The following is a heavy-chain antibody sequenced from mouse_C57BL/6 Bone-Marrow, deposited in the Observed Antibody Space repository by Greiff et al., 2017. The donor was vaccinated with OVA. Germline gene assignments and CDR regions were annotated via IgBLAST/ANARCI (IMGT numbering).Heavy chain of an antibody. CDR2: INPNNGGT. CDR1: GYTFTDYY. V-gene: IGHV1-26*01. J-gene: IGHJ2*01. Sequence: EVQLQQSGPELVKPGASVKISCKASGYTFTDYYMNWVKQSHGKSLEWIGDINPNNGGTSYNQKFKGKATLTVDKSSSTAYMELRSLASEDSAVYYWAREPSNWEIHWGQGTTLTVSS. D-gene: IGHD4-1*01. CDR3: AREPSNWEIH.